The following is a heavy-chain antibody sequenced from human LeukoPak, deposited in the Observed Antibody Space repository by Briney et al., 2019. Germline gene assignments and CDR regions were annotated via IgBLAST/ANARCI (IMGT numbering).Heavy chain of an antibody. CDR1: GESLSAYY. J-gene: IGHJ6*02. CDR3: ARGRGL. V-gene: IGHV4-34*01. Sequence: SETLSLTCAVYGESLSAYYWNWVRQSPGEGLEWIGEINPSGSTNYNPSLKSRVTISVDPSKNQFSLKLSSVTAADTAVYYCARGRGLGGQGTTVTVSS. CDR2: INPSGST.